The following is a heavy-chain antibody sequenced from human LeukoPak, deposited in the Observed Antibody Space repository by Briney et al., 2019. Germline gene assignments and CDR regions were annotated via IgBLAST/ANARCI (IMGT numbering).Heavy chain of an antibody. V-gene: IGHV3-21*04. Sequence: GGSLRLSCAASGFTFKNYNMVWVRQAPGKGLEWVSFIFITSTYIYYRDSVRGRFTISRDNAKNSLFLQMDSLTVEDTAVYYCSRDPRNNDYWGQGTLVTVSS. CDR2: IFITSTYI. CDR1: GFTFKNYN. J-gene: IGHJ4*02. CDR3: SRDPRNNDY.